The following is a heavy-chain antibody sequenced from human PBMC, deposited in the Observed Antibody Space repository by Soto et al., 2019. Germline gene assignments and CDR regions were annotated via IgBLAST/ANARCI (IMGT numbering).Heavy chain of an antibody. V-gene: IGHV4-39*01. Sequence: SETLSLTCTVSGGSISSDSYYWGWIRQSPEKGLEWIASISYNGSTYYNPTLKSRLIISVDTSKSQFSLKLSSVTAADTAVYYCARVWGYYFDYWGQGTLVTVSS. CDR2: ISYNGST. CDR3: ARVWGYYFDY. J-gene: IGHJ4*02. CDR1: GGSISSDSYY. D-gene: IGHD2-8*01.